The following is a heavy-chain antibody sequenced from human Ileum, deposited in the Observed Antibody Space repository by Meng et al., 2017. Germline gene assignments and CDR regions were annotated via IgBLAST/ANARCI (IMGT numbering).Heavy chain of an antibody. J-gene: IGHJ4*02. CDR3: AKQPSYGDATDRLDY. V-gene: IGHV3-23*01. CDR1: GFTFSDYA. CDR2: ISGNSEYI. Sequence: GGSLRLSCAASGFTFSDYALNWVRQAPGKGLEWVSTISGNSEYIHSADSVKGRFTISRDNSNKTLYLQMDYLRAEDTAVYYCAKQPSYGDATDRLDYWGQGTLVTVSS. D-gene: IGHD4-17*01.